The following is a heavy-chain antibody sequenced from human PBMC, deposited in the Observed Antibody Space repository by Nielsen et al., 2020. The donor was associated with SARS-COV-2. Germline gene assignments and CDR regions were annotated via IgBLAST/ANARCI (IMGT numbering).Heavy chain of an antibody. CDR1: GYSISSGYY. J-gene: IGHJ4*02. D-gene: IGHD6-19*01. Sequence: SETLSLTCTVSGYSISSGYYWGWIRQPPGKGLEWIGSIYHSGSTYYNPSLKSRVTISVDTSKNQFSLKMSSVTAADTAVYYCAREERPRGIAVVFLDYWGQGILVTVSS. CDR2: IYHSGST. V-gene: IGHV4-38-2*02. CDR3: AREERPRGIAVVFLDY.